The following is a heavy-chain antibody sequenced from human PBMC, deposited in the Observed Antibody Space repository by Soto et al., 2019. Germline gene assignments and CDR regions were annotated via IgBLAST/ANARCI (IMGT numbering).Heavy chain of an antibody. CDR2: IYYSGST. J-gene: IGHJ6*03. CDR3: ARFVVVPAAIAHYYYYMDV. D-gene: IGHD2-2*02. CDR1: GGSISSYY. V-gene: IGHV4-59*01. Sequence: SETLSLTCTVSGGSISSYYWSWIRQPPGKGLEWIGYIYYSGSTNYNPSLKSRVTISVDTSKNQFSLKLSSVTAADTAVYYYARFVVVPAAIAHYYYYMDVWGKGTTVTVSS.